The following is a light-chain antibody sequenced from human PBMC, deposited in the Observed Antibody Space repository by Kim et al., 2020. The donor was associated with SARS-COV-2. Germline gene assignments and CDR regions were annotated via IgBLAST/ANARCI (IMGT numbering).Light chain of an antibody. CDR3: QQYNNWPPSYT. J-gene: IGKJ2*01. CDR1: QSVSSN. Sequence: PGKRATHTCKASQSVSSNLARYQQKPGQAPGLLIYGASTRATGIPARFSGSGSGTEFTLTISSLQSEDFAVYYCQQYNNWPPSYTFGQGTKLEI. CDR2: GAS. V-gene: IGKV3D-15*01.